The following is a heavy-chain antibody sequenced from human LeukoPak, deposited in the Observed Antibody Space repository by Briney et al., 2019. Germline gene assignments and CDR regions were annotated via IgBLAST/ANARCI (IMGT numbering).Heavy chain of an antibody. D-gene: IGHD3-3*01. CDR1: GFTFSSYA. CDR2: ISYDGSNK. CDR3: ARDERLLSFLK. V-gene: IGHV3-30*04. J-gene: IGHJ4*02. Sequence: PGGALRLSWAAAGFTFSSYAMHWVRQAPGKGLEWVAVISYDGSNKYYADSVKGRFTISRDNSKNTLYLQMNSLRAEDTAIYYCARDERLLSFLKWGQGTLVTVSS.